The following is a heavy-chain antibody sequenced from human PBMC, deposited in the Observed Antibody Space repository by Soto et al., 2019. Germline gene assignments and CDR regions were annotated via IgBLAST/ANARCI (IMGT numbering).Heavy chain of an antibody. J-gene: IGHJ6*02. CDR3: ARDDRACYGMDV. Sequence: TLSLTCAVYGGSFSGYYWSWIRQPPGKGLEWIGEINHSGSTNYNPSLKSRVTISAETSKNQFSLKMSSVTAADTAVYYCARDDRACYGMDVWGHGTTVTVSS. CDR2: INHSGST. CDR1: GGSFSGYY. V-gene: IGHV4-34*01.